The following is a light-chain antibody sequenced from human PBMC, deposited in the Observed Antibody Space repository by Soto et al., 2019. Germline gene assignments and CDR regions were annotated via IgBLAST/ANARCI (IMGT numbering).Light chain of an antibody. CDR1: QGIRND. CDR3: LQDYNYPYT. J-gene: IGKJ5*01. CDR2: AAS. Sequence: AIKMTQSPSSLSASVGDRVTITCRASQGIRNDLAWYQRKPGKAPKLLIYAASSLQSGVPSRFSGSGSGTDFTLTISSLQPEDFATYYCLQDYNYPYTFGQGTRLEIK. V-gene: IGKV1-6*01.